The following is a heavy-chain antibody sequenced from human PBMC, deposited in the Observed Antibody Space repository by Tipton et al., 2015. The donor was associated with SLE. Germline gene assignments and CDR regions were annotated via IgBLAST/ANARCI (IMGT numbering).Heavy chain of an antibody. Sequence: TLSLTCAVYGGSFSGYYWSWIRQPPGKGLEWIGEINHSGSTNYNPSLKSRVTISVDTSKNQFSLKLSSVTAADTAVYYCAGEYSNYPGFDPWGQGPLVTVSS. J-gene: IGHJ5*02. CDR2: INHSGST. D-gene: IGHD4-11*01. CDR1: GGSFSGYY. V-gene: IGHV4-34*01. CDR3: AGEYSNYPGFDP.